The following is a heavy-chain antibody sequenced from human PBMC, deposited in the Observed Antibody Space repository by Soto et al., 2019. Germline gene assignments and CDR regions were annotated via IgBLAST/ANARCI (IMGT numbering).Heavy chain of an antibody. CDR2: IYYSGST. CDR1: GGSISSYY. V-gene: IGHV4-59*01. Sequence: QVQLQESGPGLVKPSETLSLTCTVSGGSISSYYWSWIRQPPGKGLEWIGYIYYSGSTNYNPSLKSRVTISVDTSKNQFSLKLSSVTAADTAVYYCARGGGMTLLDYWGQGTLVTVSS. CDR3: ARGGGMTLLDY. D-gene: IGHD3-16*01. J-gene: IGHJ4*02.